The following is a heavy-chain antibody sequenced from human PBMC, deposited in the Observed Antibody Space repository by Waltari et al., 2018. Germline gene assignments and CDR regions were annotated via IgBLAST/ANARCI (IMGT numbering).Heavy chain of an antibody. CDR3: ARVLGWRYSGSSHLDY. CDR2: IYPGDYDT. Sequence: EVQLVQSGAEVKKPGESLKISCKGSGYSFTSYWIGWVRQMPGKGLEWMGIIYPGDYDTRYSPSFQGQVTISADKSISTAYLQWSSLKDSDTAMYYCARVLGWRYSGSSHLDYWGQGTLVTVSS. V-gene: IGHV5-51*01. CDR1: GYSFTSYW. D-gene: IGHD1-26*01. J-gene: IGHJ4*02.